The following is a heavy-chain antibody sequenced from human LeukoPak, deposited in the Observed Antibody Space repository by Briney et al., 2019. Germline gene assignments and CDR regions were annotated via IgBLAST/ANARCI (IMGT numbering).Heavy chain of an antibody. V-gene: IGHV3-23*01. CDR2: ISGSGGST. CDR1: GFTFSSYA. J-gene: IGHJ1*01. Sequence: GGSLRLSCAASGFTFSSYAMSWVRQAPGKGLEWVSAISGSGGSTYYADSVKGRFTISRDDSRSTLYLQLNNLRAEDTAVYYCTTLAFDVHYRGRGTLITVSS. D-gene: IGHD2/OR15-2a*01. CDR3: TTLAFDVHY.